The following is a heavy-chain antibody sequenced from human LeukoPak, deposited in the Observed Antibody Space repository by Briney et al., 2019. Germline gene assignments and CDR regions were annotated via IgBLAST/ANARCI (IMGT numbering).Heavy chain of an antibody. CDR3: ARDRYDYVWGSYRSYYFDY. CDR1: GGSISDYY. V-gene: IGHV4-59*12. J-gene: IGHJ4*02. CDR2: MSYNDGA. Sequence: PSETLSLTCTISGGSISDYYWSWIRQPPGKGLEWVAYMSYNDGATYNPSLKSRVTMSLDTSKNQFSLRLSSVTAADTAVYYCARDRYDYVWGSYRSYYFDYWGQGTLVTVSS. D-gene: IGHD3-16*02.